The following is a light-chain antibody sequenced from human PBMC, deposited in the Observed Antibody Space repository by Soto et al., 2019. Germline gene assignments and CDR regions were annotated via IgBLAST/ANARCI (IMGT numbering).Light chain of an antibody. V-gene: IGKV3-20*01. CDR2: VAS. CDR1: QSVSSSY. Sequence: EIVLTQSPGTLSLSPGEIATLSCRASQSVSSSYLAWYQQKPGQAPRLLIYVASSRATGIPDRFSGSGSGTGFTLTISRLEPEDFAVYFCQQYGSSPPFTFGQGTKVEIK. CDR3: QQYGSSPPFT. J-gene: IGKJ2*01.